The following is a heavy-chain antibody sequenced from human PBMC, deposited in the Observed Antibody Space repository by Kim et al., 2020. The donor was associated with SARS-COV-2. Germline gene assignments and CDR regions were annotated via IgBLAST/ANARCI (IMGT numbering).Heavy chain of an antibody. CDR1: GGSISSGGYY. CDR3: AREWGSPLTNAFDI. V-gene: IGHV4-31*03. D-gene: IGHD3-16*01. Sequence: SETLSLTCTVSGGSISSGGYYWSWIRQHPGKGLEWIGYIYYSGSTYYNPSLKSRVTISVDTSKNQFSLKLSSVTAADTAVYYCAREWGSPLTNAFDIWGQGTMV. CDR2: IYYSGST. J-gene: IGHJ3*02.